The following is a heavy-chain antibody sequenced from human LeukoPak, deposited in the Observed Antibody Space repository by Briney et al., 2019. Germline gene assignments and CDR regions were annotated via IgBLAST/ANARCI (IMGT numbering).Heavy chain of an antibody. CDR2: INSDGSTT. V-gene: IGHV3-74*01. CDR1: GFTFSSYW. CDR3: ARVGTTSNFYYYYGMDV. J-gene: IGHJ6*02. D-gene: IGHD2/OR15-2a*01. Sequence: GGSLRPSCAASGFTFSSYWMYWVRQAPGKGLVWVSRINSDGSTTSYADSVKGRFTTSRDNAKNTLYLQMNSLRAEDTAVYYCARVGTTSNFYYYYGMDVWGQGTTVTVSS.